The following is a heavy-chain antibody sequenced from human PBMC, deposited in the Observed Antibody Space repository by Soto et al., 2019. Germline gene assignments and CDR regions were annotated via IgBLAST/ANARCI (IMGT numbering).Heavy chain of an antibody. V-gene: IGHV1-18*04. CDR1: GYTFTSYG. J-gene: IGHJ6*02. CDR3: ARDGQSTTVRGVRGGSYSYDGMDV. CDR2: ISTYNGNT. Sequence: QVQLVQSGAEVKKPGASVKVSCKASGYTFTSYGISWVRQAPGQGLAWMGWISTYNGNTNYAQKLQGTVTMTTDTAASTAYREMRSLRSNETGVYYGARDGQSTTVRGVRGGSYSYDGMDVGGQGTTVT. D-gene: IGHD3-10*01.